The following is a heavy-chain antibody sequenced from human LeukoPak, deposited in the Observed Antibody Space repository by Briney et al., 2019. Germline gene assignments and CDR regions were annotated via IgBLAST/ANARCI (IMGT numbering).Heavy chain of an antibody. J-gene: IGHJ4*02. V-gene: IGHV4-39*01. CDR3: ARHNAASATIFDY. D-gene: IGHD5-12*01. CDR2: IYYSGST. CDR1: GGSISSSSYY. Sequence: SETLSLTCTVSGGSISSSSYYWGWIRQPPGKGLEWIGSIYYSGSTYYNPSLKSRVTISVDTSKNQFSLKLSSVTAADTAVYYCARHNAASATIFDYWGQGTLVTVSS.